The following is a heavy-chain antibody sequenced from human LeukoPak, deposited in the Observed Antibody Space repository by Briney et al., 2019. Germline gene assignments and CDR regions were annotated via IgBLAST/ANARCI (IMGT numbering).Heavy chain of an antibody. CDR2: FYRGGST. V-gene: IGHV3-66*01. D-gene: IGHD3-10*01. J-gene: IGHJ6*03. CDR3: ARSQDGSGSYFYYFYIDV. CDR1: GFSFSNYW. Sequence: GGSLRLSCAASGFSFSNYWMSWVRQAPGKGLEWVSIFYRGGSTYYADSVKGRFTLSRDNSKNILYLQMNSLRAEDTDVYYCARSQDGSGSYFYYFYIDVWGKGTTV.